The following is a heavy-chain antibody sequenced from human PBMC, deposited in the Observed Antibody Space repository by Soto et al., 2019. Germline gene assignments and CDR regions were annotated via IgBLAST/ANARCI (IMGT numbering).Heavy chain of an antibody. Sequence: GGSLRLSCAASGFTVSSYWMSWVLQDPGKGLEWVANISQDGSEKYYVDSVKGRFTISRDNAKNSRYLQMNSLRAEDTAFYYCAGVRIGYYYGMDVWGQGTTVTVSS. CDR2: ISQDGSEK. V-gene: IGHV3-7*03. CDR3: AGVRIGYYYGMDV. CDR1: GFTVSSYW. D-gene: IGHD1-26*01. J-gene: IGHJ6*02.